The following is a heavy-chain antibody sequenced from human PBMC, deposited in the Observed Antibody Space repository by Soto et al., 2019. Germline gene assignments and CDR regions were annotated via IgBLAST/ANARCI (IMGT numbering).Heavy chain of an antibody. V-gene: IGHV4-31*03. CDR1: GGSISSGGYY. CDR3: ARGSGSQSSNLDY. J-gene: IGHJ4*02. Sequence: SETLSLTCTVSGGSISSGGYYWSWIRQHPGKGLEWIGYIYYSGSTYYNPSLKSRVTISVDTSKNQFSLKLNSVTAADTAVYYCARGSGSQSSNLDYWGQGTLVTVSS. CDR2: IYYSGST. D-gene: IGHD2-15*01.